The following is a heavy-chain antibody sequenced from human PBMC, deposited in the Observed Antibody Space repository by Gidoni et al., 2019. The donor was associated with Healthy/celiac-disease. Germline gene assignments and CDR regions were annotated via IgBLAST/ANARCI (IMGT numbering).Heavy chain of an antibody. CDR3: ARPPYDFWSGYYHDAFDI. D-gene: IGHD3-3*01. J-gene: IGHJ3*02. CDR2: IYYSGST. CDR1: GGSISRSRYY. Sequence: LQLQESGPGLVKPSETLSLTCTVSGGSISRSRYYWGWIRQPPGKGLEWIGSIYYSGSTDYNPSLKSRVTISVDTSKNQFSLKLSSVTAADTAVYYCARPPYDFWSGYYHDAFDIWGQGTMVTVSS. V-gene: IGHV4-39*01.